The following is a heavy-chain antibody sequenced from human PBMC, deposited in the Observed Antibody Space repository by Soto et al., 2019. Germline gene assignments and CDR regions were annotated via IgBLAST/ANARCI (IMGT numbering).Heavy chain of an antibody. Sequence: GGSLRLSCAASGFTSSNYWMHWVRRGPGKGLVWVSRIKSDGSSTSYADSVKGRFTISRDNAKNTLDLQMHGLRAEDMAVYYCARSVRSGSFPYYYYAMDVWGQGTTVTVPS. J-gene: IGHJ6*02. V-gene: IGHV3-74*01. CDR1: GFTSSNYW. CDR2: IKSDGSST. D-gene: IGHD3-10*01. CDR3: ARSVRSGSFPYYYYAMDV.